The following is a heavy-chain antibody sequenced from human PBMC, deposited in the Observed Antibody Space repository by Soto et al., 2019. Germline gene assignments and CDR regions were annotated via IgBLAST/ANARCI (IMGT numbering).Heavy chain of an antibody. D-gene: IGHD2-2*01. Sequence: ASVKVSCKASGYTFTSYDINWVRQATGQGLEWMGWMNPNSGNTGYAQKFQGRVTMTRNTSISTAYMELSSLRSEDTAVYYCARGGKLGYCSSTSCRNWFDPWGQGTLLTVSS. V-gene: IGHV1-8*01. J-gene: IGHJ5*02. CDR3: ARGGKLGYCSSTSCRNWFDP. CDR1: GYTFTSYD. CDR2: MNPNSGNT.